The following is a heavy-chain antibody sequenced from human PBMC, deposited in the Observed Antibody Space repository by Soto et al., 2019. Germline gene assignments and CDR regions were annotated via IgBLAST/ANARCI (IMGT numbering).Heavy chain of an antibody. CDR3: ATRITDLGLMIPPFAP. CDR2: INHTGGT. J-gene: IGHJ5*02. V-gene: IGHV4-34*08. D-gene: IGHD1-20*01. Sequence: PQTLRHRWSGSVGMPKACCRILCRHLLGKGLEWIGEINHTGGTQYNPALKRRVTMSVDPSNNQVSLRLSSVTEADTALYYCATRITDLGLMIPPFAPWGHGAQVTV. CDR1: VGMPKACC.